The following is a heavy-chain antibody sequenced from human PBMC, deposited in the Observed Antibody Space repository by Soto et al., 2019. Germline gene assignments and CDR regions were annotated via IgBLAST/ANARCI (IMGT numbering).Heavy chain of an antibody. CDR1: GGTFSSYT. CDR2: IIPILGIA. V-gene: IGHV1-69*02. D-gene: IGHD6-13*01. CDR3: ASAMAAAGTALHY. Sequence: QVQLVQSGAEVKKPGSSVKVSCKASGGTFSSYTISWVRQAPGQGLEWMGRIIPILGIATYAQKFQGRVTNTAAKSTGTAYMELSSLRAEDTAVYYCASAMAAAGTALHYWGLGTLVAVSS. J-gene: IGHJ4*02.